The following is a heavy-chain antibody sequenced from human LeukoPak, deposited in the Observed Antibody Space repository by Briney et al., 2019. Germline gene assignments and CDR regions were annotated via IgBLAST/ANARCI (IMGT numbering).Heavy chain of an antibody. J-gene: IGHJ6*02. Sequence: PGGSLRLSCAASGFTFSSYAMHWVRQAPGKGLEWVAVISYGGSNKYYADSVKGRFTISRDNSKNTLYLQMNSLRAEDTAVYYCARDPQNCSGGSCYSPYYYGMDVWGQGTTVTVSS. V-gene: IGHV3-30-3*01. CDR1: GFTFSSYA. CDR3: ARDPQNCSGGSCYSPYYYGMDV. CDR2: ISYGGSNK. D-gene: IGHD2-15*01.